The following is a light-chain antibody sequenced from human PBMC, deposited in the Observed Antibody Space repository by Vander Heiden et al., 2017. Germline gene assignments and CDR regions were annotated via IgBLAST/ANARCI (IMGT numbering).Light chain of an antibody. J-gene: IGKJ5*01. CDR2: DAS. CDR3: QQRSNWPPVT. CDR1: QSVSSY. Sequence: EIVLTQSPATLSLSPGERATLSCRARQSVSSYLAWYQQKPGQAPRLLIYDASNRATGIPARFSGSVSGTDFTLTISSLEPEDFAVYYCQQRSNWPPVTFGQGTRLEIK. V-gene: IGKV3-11*01.